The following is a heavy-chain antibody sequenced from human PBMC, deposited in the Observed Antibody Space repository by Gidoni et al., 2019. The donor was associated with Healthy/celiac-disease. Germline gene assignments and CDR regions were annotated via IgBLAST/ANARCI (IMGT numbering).Heavy chain of an antibody. CDR1: GGSISSSSYY. V-gene: IGHV4-39*01. D-gene: IGHD4-4*01. CDR2: IYYSGST. Sequence: QLQLQESGPGLVKPSETLSLTCTVSGGSISSSSYYWGWIRQPPGKGLEWIGSIYYSGSTYYNPSLKSRVTISVDTSKNQFSLKLSSVTAADTAVYYCATSSTVTTLLNYYYGMDVWGQGTTVTVSS. CDR3: ATSSTVTTLLNYYYGMDV. J-gene: IGHJ6*02.